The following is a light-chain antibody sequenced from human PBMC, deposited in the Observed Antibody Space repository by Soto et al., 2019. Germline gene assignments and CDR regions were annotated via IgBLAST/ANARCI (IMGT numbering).Light chain of an antibody. V-gene: IGKV3-20*01. Sequence: EIVLTQSPGTLSLSPGERATLSCRASQSVTSSYLACYQQKPGQAPRLLIYGASSRATGVPDRFSGSGSGRDFTLTISRLEPEDFAVYYCEQYGSSPAFGGGTKVEIK. J-gene: IGKJ4*01. CDR2: GAS. CDR3: EQYGSSPA. CDR1: QSVTSSY.